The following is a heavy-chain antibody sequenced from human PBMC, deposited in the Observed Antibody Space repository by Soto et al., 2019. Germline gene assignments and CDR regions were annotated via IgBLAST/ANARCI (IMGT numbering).Heavy chain of an antibody. D-gene: IGHD3-22*01. CDR2: IRSKANSYAT. Sequence: PGGSLRLSCAASGFTFSGSAMHWVRQASGKGLEWVGRIRSKANSYATAYAASVKGRFTISRDDSKNTAYLQMNSLKTEDTAVYYCTSRSMIVVSNDAFDIWGQGTMVTVSS. CDR3: TSRSMIVVSNDAFDI. J-gene: IGHJ3*02. CDR1: GFTFSGSA. V-gene: IGHV3-73*01.